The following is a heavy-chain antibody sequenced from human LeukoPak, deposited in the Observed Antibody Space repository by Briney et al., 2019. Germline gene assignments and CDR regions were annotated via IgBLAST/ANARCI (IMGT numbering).Heavy chain of an antibody. J-gene: IGHJ5*02. CDR3: ARDIYCSGGSCYLGVNWFDP. Sequence: PSETLSLTCTVSGVSISSSSYYWGWIRQPPGKGLEWIGSIYYSGSTYYNPSLKSRVTLSVDTSKNQFSLKLSSVTAADTAVYYCARDIYCSGGSCYLGVNWFDPWGQGTLVTVSS. CDR2: IYYSGST. D-gene: IGHD2-15*01. CDR1: GVSISSSSYY. V-gene: IGHV4-39*07.